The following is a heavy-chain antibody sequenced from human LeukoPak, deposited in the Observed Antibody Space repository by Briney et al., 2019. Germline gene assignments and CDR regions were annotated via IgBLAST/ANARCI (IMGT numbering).Heavy chain of an antibody. CDR2: ISWNSGSI. CDR1: GFAFDDYA. Sequence: GRSLRLSCAASGFAFDDYAMHWVRQAPGKGLEWVSGISWNSGSIGYADSVKGRFTISRDNAKNSLYLQMNSLRAEDTALYYCAKGRGSGWVYNWFDPWGQGTLVTVSS. V-gene: IGHV3-9*01. D-gene: IGHD6-25*01. J-gene: IGHJ5*02. CDR3: AKGRGSGWVYNWFDP.